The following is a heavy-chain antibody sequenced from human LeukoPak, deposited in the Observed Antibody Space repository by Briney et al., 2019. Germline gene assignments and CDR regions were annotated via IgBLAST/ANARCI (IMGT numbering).Heavy chain of an antibody. CDR3: ATAADRYSYGYGSFDY. CDR2: FDPEDGET. J-gene: IGHJ4*02. V-gene: IGHV1-24*01. D-gene: IGHD5-18*01. CDR1: GYTLTELS. Sequence: ASVKVSYKVSGYTLTELSMHWVRQAPGKGLGWMGGFDPEDGETIYAQKFQGRVTMTEDTSTDTAYMELSSLRSEDTAVYYCATAADRYSYGYGSFDYWGQGTLVTVSS.